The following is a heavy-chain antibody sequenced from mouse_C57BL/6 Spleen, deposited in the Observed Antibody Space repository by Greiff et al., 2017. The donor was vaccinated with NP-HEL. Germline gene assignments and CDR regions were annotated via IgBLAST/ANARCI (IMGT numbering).Heavy chain of an antibody. V-gene: IGHV1-54*01. D-gene: IGHD2-5*01. J-gene: IGHJ4*01. CDR3: ARGSNGAMDY. Sequence: VKLMESGAELVRPGTSVKVSCKASGYAFTNYLIAWVKQRPGQGLEWIGVINPGSGGTNYNEKFKGKVTLTADKSSSTAYMQLSSLTSEDSAVYFCARGSNGAMDYWGQGTSVTVSA. CDR1: GYAFTNYL. CDR2: INPGSGGT.